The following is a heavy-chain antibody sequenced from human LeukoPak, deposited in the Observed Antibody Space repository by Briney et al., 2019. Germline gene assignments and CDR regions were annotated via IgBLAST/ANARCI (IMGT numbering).Heavy chain of an antibody. CDR1: GFTFSSYS. V-gene: IGHV3-21*01. CDR3: ARDCSSTSCYNYFDY. D-gene: IGHD2-2*01. Sequence: GGSLRLSCAASGFTFSSYSMNWVRQAPGKGLEWVSSISSSSSYIYYADSVKGRFTTSRDNAKNSLYLQMNSLRAEDTAVYYCARDCSSTSCYNYFDYWGQGTLVTVSS. J-gene: IGHJ4*02. CDR2: ISSSSSYI.